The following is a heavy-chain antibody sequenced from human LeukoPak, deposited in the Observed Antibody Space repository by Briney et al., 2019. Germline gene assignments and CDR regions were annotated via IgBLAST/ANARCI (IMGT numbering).Heavy chain of an antibody. D-gene: IGHD2/OR15-2a*01. V-gene: IGHV4-59*08. J-gene: IGHJ4*02. Sequence: SETLSLTCTVSGTSISGDYWSWIRQPPGKGLEWIGYVYFTGNTNYNPSLKSRVTISMGTSNNQISLTVTSVTAADTAVYYCARHPFSSPFDFWGQGTLVAVSS. CDR1: GTSISGDY. CDR2: VYFTGNT. CDR3: ARHPFSSPFDF.